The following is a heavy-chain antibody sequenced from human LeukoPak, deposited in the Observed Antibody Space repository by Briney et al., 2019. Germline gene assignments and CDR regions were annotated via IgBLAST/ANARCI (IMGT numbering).Heavy chain of an antibody. D-gene: IGHD6-13*01. Sequence: GGSLRLSCVASGFSFNTFALTWVRQAPGKGLEWVSTISDYPHYADSVRGRFTISRDNSRKTVFLQMNSLTPEDAATYYCTKDSQGSHDGFWYGTYGMDVWGQGTTVTVSS. CDR2: ISDYP. V-gene: IGHV3-23*05. CDR3: TKDSQGSHDGFWYGTYGMDV. J-gene: IGHJ6*02. CDR1: GFSFNTFA.